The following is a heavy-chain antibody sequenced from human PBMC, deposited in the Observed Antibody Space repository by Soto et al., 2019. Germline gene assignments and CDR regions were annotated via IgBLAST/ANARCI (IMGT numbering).Heavy chain of an antibody. CDR3: ATTSRGYPY. CDR1: GGSISSSNYF. J-gene: IGHJ4*02. CDR2: CHNSGVT. V-gene: IGHV4-39*01. D-gene: IGHD3-22*01. Sequence: QLQPQESGPGLVRPSETLSLTCTVTGGSISSSNYFWGWIRQSPVKGLEWIGSCHNSGVTYYNPSLTTRPTVDMSQNQISLKLRSVTAAATALYYCATTSRGYPYWGRGTLVTVSS.